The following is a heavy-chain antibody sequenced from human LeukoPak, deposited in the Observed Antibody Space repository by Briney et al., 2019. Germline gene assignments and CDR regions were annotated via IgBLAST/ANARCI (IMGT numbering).Heavy chain of an antibody. Sequence: ASVTVSCKASGYTFTSYGISWVRQAPGQGLEWMGWISAYNGNTNYAQKLQGRVTMTTDTSTSTAYMELRSLRSDDTAVYYCARDYSGLIAAAGTIEFDYWGQGTLVTVSS. D-gene: IGHD6-13*01. CDR2: ISAYNGNT. J-gene: IGHJ4*02. CDR3: ARDYSGLIAAAGTIEFDY. CDR1: GYTFTSYG. V-gene: IGHV1-18*01.